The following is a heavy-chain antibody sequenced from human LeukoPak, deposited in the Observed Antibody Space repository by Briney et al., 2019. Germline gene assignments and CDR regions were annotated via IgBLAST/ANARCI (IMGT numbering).Heavy chain of an antibody. J-gene: IGHJ4*02. CDR2: IYPGDSDT. D-gene: IGHD6-19*01. CDR1: GYRFTSYW. V-gene: IGHV5-51*01. CDR3: ATLWASGWQNPLGY. Sequence: GESLKISCKGSGYRFTSYWIAWVRQMPGKGLEWMGIIYPGDSDTRYSPSFQGQVTISADKSIGTAYLQWSSLKASDTAKYYCATLWASGWQNPLGYWGQGTLVTVSS.